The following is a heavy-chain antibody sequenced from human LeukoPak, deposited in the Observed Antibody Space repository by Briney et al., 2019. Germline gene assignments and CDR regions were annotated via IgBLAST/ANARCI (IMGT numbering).Heavy chain of an antibody. CDR2: INGVANMI. J-gene: IGHJ4*02. CDR1: GFSFSSYS. D-gene: IGHD5-24*01. CDR3: ARDRNWHFDY. V-gene: IGHV3-48*02. Sequence: LPGGSLRLSCAASGFSFSSYSMNWVRQAPGKGLEWVSYINGVANMIYYADSVKGRFTISSDNAKNSLYLQMNSLRDEDTAVYYCARDRNWHFDYWGQGALATVSS.